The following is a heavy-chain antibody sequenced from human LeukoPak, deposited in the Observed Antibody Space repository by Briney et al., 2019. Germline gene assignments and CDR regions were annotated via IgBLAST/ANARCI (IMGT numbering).Heavy chain of an antibody. CDR1: GGSISSGFYY. V-gene: IGHV4-61*10. CDR3: ARATRYSSGWYTGEYFDY. CDR2: IYYSGST. D-gene: IGHD6-19*01. Sequence: SQTLSLTCTVSGGSISSGFYYWSWIRQPAGKGLEWIGYIYYSGSTNYNPSLKSRVTISVDTSKNQFSLKLSSVTAADTAVYYCARATRYSSGWYTGEYFDYWGQGTLVTVSS. J-gene: IGHJ4*02.